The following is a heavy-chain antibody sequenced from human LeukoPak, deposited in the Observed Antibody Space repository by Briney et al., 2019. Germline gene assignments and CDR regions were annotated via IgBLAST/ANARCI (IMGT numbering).Heavy chain of an antibody. V-gene: IGHV1-2*02. CDR1: GYTFTGQY. CDR3: AKTVTGYGDYDY. D-gene: IGHD4-17*01. Sequence: ASVKVSCKASGYTFTGQYMHWVRQAPGQGLEWMGWINPNSGGTKYAQKFQGRVTMTRGTSISTAYMELSRVRSDDTAVYYCAKTVTGYGDYDYWGQGTLVTVSS. J-gene: IGHJ4*02. CDR2: INPNSGGT.